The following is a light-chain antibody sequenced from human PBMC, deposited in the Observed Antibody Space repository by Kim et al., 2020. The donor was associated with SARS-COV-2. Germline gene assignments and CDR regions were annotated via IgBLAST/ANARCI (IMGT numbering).Light chain of an antibody. CDR1: QSISSH. Sequence: IVLTQSPATLFLSPGERATLSCRASQSISSHLAWYQHKPGQAPRLLIYDASSRATGIPARFSGSGSGTDLTLTISSLEPEDFAVYYCQHNKTFGQGTKVDIK. CDR3: QHNKT. CDR2: DAS. V-gene: IGKV3-11*01. J-gene: IGKJ1*01.